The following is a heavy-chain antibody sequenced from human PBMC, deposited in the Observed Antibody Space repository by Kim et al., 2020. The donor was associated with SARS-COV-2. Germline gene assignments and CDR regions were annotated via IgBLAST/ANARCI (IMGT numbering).Heavy chain of an antibody. J-gene: IGHJ4*02. CDR3: ARDQYSYGYPYYFDY. V-gene: IGHV3-30*04. CDR2: ISYDGSNK. D-gene: IGHD5-18*01. CDR1: GFTFSSYA. Sequence: GGSLRLSCAASGFTFSSYAMHWVRQAPGKGLEWVAVISYDGSNKYYADSVKGRFTISRDNSKNTLYLQMNSLRAEDTAVYYCARDQYSYGYPYYFDYWGQGTLVTVSS.